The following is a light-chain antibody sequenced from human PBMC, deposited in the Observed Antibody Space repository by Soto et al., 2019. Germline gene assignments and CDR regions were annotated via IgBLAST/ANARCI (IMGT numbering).Light chain of an antibody. CDR1: QSVSSIY. V-gene: IGKV3-20*01. CDR3: QQYGSSPWGT. CDR2: GAS. J-gene: IGKJ5*01. Sequence: EIVLTQSPGTLSLSPGERATLSCRASQSVSSIYLAWYQQKPGQAPRLLIYGASSRATGIPDRFSGSGSGTDFTLTISRLEPEDFAVYYCQQYGSSPWGTFGQGTRLEIK.